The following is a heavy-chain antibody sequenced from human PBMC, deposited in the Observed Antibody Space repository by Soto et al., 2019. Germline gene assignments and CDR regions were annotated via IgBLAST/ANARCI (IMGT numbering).Heavy chain of an antibody. J-gene: IGHJ4*02. CDR1: GGSIRSSSYY. D-gene: IGHD2-8*01. Sequence: SETLSLTCTVSGGSIRSSSYYWGWIRQPPGKGLEWIGTIYYSGNTYYNPSLKSRVTLSLDTSKNQFSLKLSSMTAADTAVYYCARHVCSRNGVCYNMDYWGQGTLVTVSS. CDR3: ARHVCSRNGVCYNMDY. CDR2: IYYSGNT. V-gene: IGHV4-39*01.